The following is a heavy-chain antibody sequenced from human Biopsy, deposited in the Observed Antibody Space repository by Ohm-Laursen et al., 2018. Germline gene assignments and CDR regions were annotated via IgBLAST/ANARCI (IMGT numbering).Heavy chain of an antibody. J-gene: IGHJ4*02. CDR1: GYSFTSYY. D-gene: IGHD6-19*01. CDR2: INPSGSTT. V-gene: IGHV1-46*01. Sequence: GASVKVSCTASGYSFTSYYMHWVRQAPGQGLEWMGMINPSGSTTSYPQIFQGRVTMTRDTSKSTVYMELSSLRSADTAVYFCARNTGWYGDLYYFDYWGQGTLVTVSS. CDR3: ARNTGWYGDLYYFDY.